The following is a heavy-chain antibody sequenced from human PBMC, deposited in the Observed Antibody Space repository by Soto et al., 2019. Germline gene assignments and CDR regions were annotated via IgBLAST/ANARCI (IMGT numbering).Heavy chain of an antibody. J-gene: IGHJ6*02. Sequence: PGESLKISCKGSGYSFTSYWISWVRQMPGKGLEWMGRIDPSDSYTNYSPSFQGHVTTSVDKSSSTSYLQWGSLKASDTAIYYCAKQGGYYYYGMDAWGQGTTVTVSS. V-gene: IGHV5-10-1*01. CDR2: IDPSDSYT. D-gene: IGHD3-16*01. CDR1: GYSFTSYW. CDR3: AKQGGYYYYGMDA.